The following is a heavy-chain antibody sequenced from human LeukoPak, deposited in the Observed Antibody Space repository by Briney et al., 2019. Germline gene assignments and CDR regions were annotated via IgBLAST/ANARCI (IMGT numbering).Heavy chain of an antibody. CDR1: GFTFSSYG. CDR2: IWYDGSNK. Sequence: PGGSLRLSCAASGFTFSSYGMHWVRQAPGKGLEWVAVIWYDGSNKYYADSVKGRFTISRDNSKNTLYLQMNSLRAEDTAVYYCARDLLLTNYFDYWGQGTLVTVSS. J-gene: IGHJ4*02. D-gene: IGHD3-22*01. CDR3: ARDLLLTNYFDY. V-gene: IGHV3-33*01.